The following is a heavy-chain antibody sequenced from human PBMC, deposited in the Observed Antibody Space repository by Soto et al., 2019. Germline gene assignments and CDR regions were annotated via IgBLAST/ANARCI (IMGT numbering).Heavy chain of an antibody. D-gene: IGHD1-26*01. CDR2: IYHSGST. CDR1: GGSISSSNW. V-gene: IGHV4-4*02. CDR3: ARVSGSYYYGMDV. Sequence: SETLSLSCAVSGGSISSSNWWSWVRQPPGKGLEWIGEIYHSGSTNYNPSLKSRVTISVDKSKNQFSLKLSSVTAADTAVYYCARVSGSYYYGMDVWGQGTTVTVSS. J-gene: IGHJ6*02.